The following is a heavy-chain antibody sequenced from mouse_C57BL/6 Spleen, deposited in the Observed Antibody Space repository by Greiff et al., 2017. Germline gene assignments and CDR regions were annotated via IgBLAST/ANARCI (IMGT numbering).Heavy chain of an antibody. D-gene: IGHD1-1*01. V-gene: IGHV14-4*01. J-gene: IGHJ2*01. Sequence: EVQLQESGAELVRPGASVKLSCTASGFNIKDDYMHWVKQRPEQGLEWIGWIDPENGDTEYASKFQGKATITAATSSNTAYLQLSSLTSEDTAVYYCTCYGSSVYFDCWGKGTTLT. CDR3: TCYGSSVYFDC. CDR2: IDPENGDT. CDR1: GFNIKDDY.